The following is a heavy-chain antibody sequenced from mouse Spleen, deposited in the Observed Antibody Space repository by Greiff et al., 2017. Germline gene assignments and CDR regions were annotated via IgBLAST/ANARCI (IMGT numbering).Heavy chain of an antibody. CDR3: ARGTTVVATENWFAY. Sequence: VQLQQSGAELARPGASVKMSCKASGYTFTSYTMHWVKQRPGQGLEWIGYINPSSGYTKYNQKFKDKATLTADKSSSTAYMQLSSLTSEDSAVYYCARGTTVVATENWFAYWGQGTLVTVSA. CDR1: GYTFTSYT. D-gene: IGHD1-1*01. CDR2: INPSSGYT. V-gene: IGHV1-4*01. J-gene: IGHJ3*01.